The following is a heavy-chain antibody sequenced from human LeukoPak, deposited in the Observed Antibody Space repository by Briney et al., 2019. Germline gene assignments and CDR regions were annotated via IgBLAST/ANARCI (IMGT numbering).Heavy chain of an antibody. CDR2: INHSGST. D-gene: IGHD2-15*01. CDR1: GGSFSGYY. CDR3: ASPSKSHRDCSGGSCYSYYYYYGMDV. J-gene: IGHJ6*02. Sequence: SETLSLTCAVYGGSFSGYYWSWIRQPPGKGLEWIGEINHSGSTNYNPSLKSRVTISVDTSKNQFSLKLSSVTAADTAVYYCASPSKSHRDCSGGSCYSYYYYYGMDVWGQGTTVTVSS. V-gene: IGHV4-34*01.